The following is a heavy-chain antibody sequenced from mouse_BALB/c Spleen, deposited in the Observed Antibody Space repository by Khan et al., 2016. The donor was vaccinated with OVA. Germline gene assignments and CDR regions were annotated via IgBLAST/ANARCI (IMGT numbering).Heavy chain of an antibody. CDR3: TRDGNYAHWYFDV. D-gene: IGHD2-1*01. V-gene: IGHV5-6-4*01. CDR2: ISSGSTYT. J-gene: IGHJ1*01. Sequence: EVELVESGGGLVKPGGSLKLSCAASGFPFSTYTMSWVRQTPEKRLEWVATISSGSTYTYYPDSVKGRFTISRDNAKNTLHLQMSSLKSEDTALYYCTRDGNYAHWYFDVWGAGTTVTVSS. CDR1: GFPFSTYT.